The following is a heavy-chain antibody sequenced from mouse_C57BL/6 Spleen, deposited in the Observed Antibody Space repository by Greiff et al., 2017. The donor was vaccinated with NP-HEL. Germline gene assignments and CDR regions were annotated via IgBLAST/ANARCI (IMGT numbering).Heavy chain of an antibody. CDR1: GFNIKDDY. D-gene: IGHD1-1*01. CDR2: IDPENGDT. V-gene: IGHV14-4*01. CDR3: TYYYGSSFWFAY. Sequence: EVQLQQSGAELVRPGASVKLSCTASGFNIKDDYMHWVKQRPEQGLEWIGWIDPENGDTEYASKFQGKATITADTSSNTAYLQLSSLTSEDTAVSYCTYYYGSSFWFAYWGQGTLVTVSA. J-gene: IGHJ3*01.